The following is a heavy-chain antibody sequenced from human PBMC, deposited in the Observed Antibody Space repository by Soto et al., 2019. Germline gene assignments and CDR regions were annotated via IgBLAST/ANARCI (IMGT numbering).Heavy chain of an antibody. D-gene: IGHD6-6*01. CDR1: GGTFSSYA. CDR3: ARERGAGIAARPGGYYYYGMDV. V-gene: IGHV1-69*01. CDR2: IIPIFGTA. J-gene: IGHJ6*02. Sequence: QVQLVQSGAEVKKPGSSVKVSCKASGGTFSSYAISWVRQAPGQGLEWMGGIIPIFGTANYAQKFQGRVTITADASTSTAYMELSSLRSEDTAVYYCARERGAGIAARPGGYYYYGMDVWGQGTTVTVSS.